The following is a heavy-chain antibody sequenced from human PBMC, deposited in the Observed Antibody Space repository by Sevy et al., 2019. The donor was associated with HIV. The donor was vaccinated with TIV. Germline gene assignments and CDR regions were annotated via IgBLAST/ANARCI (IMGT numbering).Heavy chain of an antibody. CDR1: GFTFSDYA. Sequence: GGSLRLSCAASGFTFSDYAMHWVRQAPGKGLEWVAVISRDGFNQCYSDSVKGRLTISRDSSKTTLYLEMYSLRAEDTALYDCARDRRAGYSSNWYRDFDYWGQGTLVTVSS. J-gene: IGHJ4*02. V-gene: IGHV3-30*04. CDR2: ISRDGFNQ. CDR3: ARDRRAGYSSNWYRDFDY. D-gene: IGHD6-13*01.